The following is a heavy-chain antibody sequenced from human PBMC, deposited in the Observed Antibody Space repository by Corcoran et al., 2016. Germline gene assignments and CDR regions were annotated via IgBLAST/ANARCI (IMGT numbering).Heavy chain of an antibody. Sequence: EVQLVESGGGLIQPGGSLRLACAASGFTVSSNYMSWDGQAPGKGLAWVSVIYSGGSTYYADAVKGRFTISRDNSTNTRYLQMNSLRAEDTAVYYCAGLTNGGWFPFDYGGQGTLVTVSS. V-gene: IGHV3-53*01. CDR1: GFTVSSNY. J-gene: IGHJ4*02. CDR3: AGLTNGGWFPFDY. D-gene: IGHD6-19*01. CDR2: IYSGGST.